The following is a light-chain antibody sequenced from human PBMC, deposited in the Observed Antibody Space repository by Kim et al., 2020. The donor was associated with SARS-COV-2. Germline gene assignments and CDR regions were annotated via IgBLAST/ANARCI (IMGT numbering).Light chain of an antibody. CDR3: QTWGTGIPVA. Sequence: QLVLTQSPSASASLGASVRLTCTRSSEYSTYAIAWHQQQPEKGPRFLVRLNSDGSHTKGDGIPDRFSGSGSGAESYLTISSLQSADEADYYCQTWGTGIPVAFGGGTQLTVL. CDR2: LNSDGSH. J-gene: IGLJ2*01. V-gene: IGLV4-69*01. CDR1: SEYSTYA.